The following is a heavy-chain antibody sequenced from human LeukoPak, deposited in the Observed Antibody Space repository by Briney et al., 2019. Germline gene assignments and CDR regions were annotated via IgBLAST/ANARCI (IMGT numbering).Heavy chain of an antibody. Sequence: SETLSLTCTVSGGSISSYYWSWIRQPPGKGLEWIGEINYSGSTNYNPSLKSRVTISVDTSKNQFSLKLNSVTAADTAVYYCARSYYGSGITDFWGQGTLVTVSS. CDR1: GGSISSYY. V-gene: IGHV4-34*01. CDR2: INYSGST. D-gene: IGHD3-10*01. CDR3: ARSYYGSGITDF. J-gene: IGHJ4*02.